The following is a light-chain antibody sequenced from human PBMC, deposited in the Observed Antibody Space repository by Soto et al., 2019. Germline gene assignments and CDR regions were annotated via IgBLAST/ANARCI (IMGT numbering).Light chain of an antibody. CDR3: SSYTSSTNYV. CDR1: SSDVGNYNY. V-gene: IGLV2-14*01. J-gene: IGLJ1*01. Sequence: QSVLTQPASVSGSPGQSITISCTGTSSDVGNYNYVSWYQQHPGKAPKLMIYEVSNRPSGVSNRFSGSKPGNTASLTISGLQAEDEADYYCSSYTSSTNYVFGAGTKVTV. CDR2: EVS.